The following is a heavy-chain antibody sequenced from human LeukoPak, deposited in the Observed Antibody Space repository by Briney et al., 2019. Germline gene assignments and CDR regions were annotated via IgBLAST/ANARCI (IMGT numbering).Heavy chain of an antibody. CDR1: GGSISSNNYN. D-gene: IGHD6-19*01. CDR3: AREVAGTPWIDY. J-gene: IGHJ4*02. CDR2: IYYSGST. Sequence: SETLSLTCTVSGGSISSNNYNWGWIRQPPGKGLEWIGNIYYSGSTYYNPSLKSRVTISVDTSKNQFSLKLSSVTAEDTAVYYCAREVAGTPWIDYWGQGTLVTVSS. V-gene: IGHV4-39*02.